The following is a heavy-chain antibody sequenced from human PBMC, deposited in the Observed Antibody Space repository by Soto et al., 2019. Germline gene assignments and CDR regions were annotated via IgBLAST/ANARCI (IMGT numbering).Heavy chain of an antibody. CDR1: GFTFSSYA. Sequence: GGSLRLSCAASGFTFSSYAMSWVRQDPGKGLEWVSAISGSGGSTYYADSVKGRFTISRDNSKNTLYLQMNSLRAEDTAVYYCAKVPTVTDYYYYMDVCGKGTTVTVSS. J-gene: IGHJ6*03. V-gene: IGHV3-23*01. D-gene: IGHD4-4*01. CDR2: ISGSGGST. CDR3: AKVPTVTDYYYYMDV.